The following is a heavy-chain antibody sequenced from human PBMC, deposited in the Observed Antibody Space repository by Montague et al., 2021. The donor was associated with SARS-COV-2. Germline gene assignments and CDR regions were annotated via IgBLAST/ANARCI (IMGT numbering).Heavy chain of an antibody. CDR3: ARGAHTGGNYEFWRGYDTSPLDY. CDR2: VKDSGST. V-gene: IGHV4-34*01. CDR1: GGSFSGYY. J-gene: IGHJ4*02. Sequence: SETLSLTCAVYGGSFSGYYWSWIRQPPGKGLEWIGEVKDSGSTNXIPSLQSRVAISVDTSKNQFSLKLRSVTAADTAVYFCARGAHTGGNYEFWRGYDTSPLDYWSQGTLVTVSS. D-gene: IGHD3-3*01.